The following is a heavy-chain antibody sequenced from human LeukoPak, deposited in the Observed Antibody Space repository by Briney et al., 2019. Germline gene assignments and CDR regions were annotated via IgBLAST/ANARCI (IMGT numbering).Heavy chain of an antibody. Sequence: PSETLSLTCNVSGGSMSSYYWSWIRQSPGKGLEWIAYMHYSGSSYHNPSLKSRVIISVDTSKNQFSLKLNSVTAADTAVYYCARHYCSGGSCYRDTNWFDPWGQGTLVTVSS. CDR1: GGSMSSYY. CDR3: ARHYCSGGSCYRDTNWFDP. CDR2: MHYSGSS. V-gene: IGHV4-59*08. D-gene: IGHD2-15*01. J-gene: IGHJ5*02.